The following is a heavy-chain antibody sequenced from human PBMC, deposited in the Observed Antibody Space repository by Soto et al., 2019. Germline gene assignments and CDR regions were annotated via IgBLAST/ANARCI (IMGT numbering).Heavy chain of an antibody. CDR3: AKEHGIAARPIYYYYGMDV. Sequence: GGSLRLSCAASGFTFSSYWMSWVRQAPGRGLEWVANIKQDGSEKYYVDSVKGRFTISRDNAKNSLYLQMNSLRAEDTAVYYCAKEHGIAARPIYYYYGMDVWGQGTTVTVSS. D-gene: IGHD6-6*01. V-gene: IGHV3-7*01. J-gene: IGHJ6*02. CDR1: GFTFSSYW. CDR2: IKQDGSEK.